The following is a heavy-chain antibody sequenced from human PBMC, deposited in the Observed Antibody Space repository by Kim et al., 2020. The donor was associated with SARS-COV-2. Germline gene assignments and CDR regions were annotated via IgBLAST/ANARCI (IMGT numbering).Heavy chain of an antibody. V-gene: IGHV3-15*01. D-gene: IGHD3-9*01. CDR3: TTDHRVLRYFDWLSVPPGY. Sequence: GRFTISRDDSKNTLYLQMNSLKTEDTAVYYCTTDHRVLRYFDWLSVPPGYWGQGTLVTVSS. J-gene: IGHJ4*02.